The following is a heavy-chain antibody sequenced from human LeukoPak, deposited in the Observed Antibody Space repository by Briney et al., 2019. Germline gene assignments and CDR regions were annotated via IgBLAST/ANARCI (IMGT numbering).Heavy chain of an antibody. J-gene: IGHJ6*03. V-gene: IGHV1-69*13. CDR2: ILPIFRTT. CDR1: GGTFSSYG. D-gene: IGHD1-14*01. Sequence: SVKVSCKASGGTFSSYGINWVRQAPGQGLEWMGGILPIFRTTYYAQKFQARVTITADESTSTAYMELSSLRSDDTAVYYCARFRGTGGNHYFSNMDVWGKGTTVTVSS. CDR3: ARFRGTGGNHYFSNMDV.